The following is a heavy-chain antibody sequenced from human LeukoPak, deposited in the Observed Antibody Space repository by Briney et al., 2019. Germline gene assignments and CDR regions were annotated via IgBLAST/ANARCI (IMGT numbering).Heavy chain of an antibody. J-gene: IGHJ4*02. CDR3: VREGTSGNGDGYNSYDY. V-gene: IGHV3-33*01. CDR2: IWYDGRNQ. Sequence: GGSLRLSCAATGFTFSHFGMHWVRQAPGKGLEWVAVIWYDGRNQYYRDSVKGRFTISRDNFKNTLHLQMNSLRIEDTAMYYCVREGTSGNGDGYNSYDYWGQGTLVTVSS. CDR1: GFTFSHFG. D-gene: IGHD5-24*01.